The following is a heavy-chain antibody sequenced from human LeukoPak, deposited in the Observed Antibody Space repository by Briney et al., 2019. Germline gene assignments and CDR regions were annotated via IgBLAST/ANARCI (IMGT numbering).Heavy chain of an antibody. J-gene: IGHJ4*02. Sequence: WASVKVSCKASGYTFTAYYIQWVRQAPGQGPEWMGTIRPGDNRMSYAQKFQGRVTMTRDMSTTTGYMELSSLRSEDTAVYYCVREKSGGTYDYWGQGTLVTVSS. D-gene: IGHD3-16*01. V-gene: IGHV1-46*01. CDR3: VREKSGGTYDY. CDR2: IRPGDNRM. CDR1: GYTFTAYY.